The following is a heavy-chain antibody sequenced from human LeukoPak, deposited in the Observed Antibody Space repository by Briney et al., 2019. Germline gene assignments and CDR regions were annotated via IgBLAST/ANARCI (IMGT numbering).Heavy chain of an antibody. CDR3: ARRSSGYTNYWSRTDYYFHMDV. CDR2: ICAGDSDT. CDR1: GYSFTSYW. V-gene: IGHV5-51*01. Sequence: GESLKISCKGSGYSFTSYWIVWVRQMPGKGLEWMGTICAGDSDTIYSPSFQGQVTISADKSISTAYLQWGSLKGSDTAIYYCARRSSGYTNYWSRTDYYFHMDVWGKGTTVSVS. D-gene: IGHD2-8*02. J-gene: IGHJ6*03.